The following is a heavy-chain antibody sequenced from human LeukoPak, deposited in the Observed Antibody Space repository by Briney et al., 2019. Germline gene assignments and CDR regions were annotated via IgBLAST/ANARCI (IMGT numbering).Heavy chain of an antibody. CDR3: ARAEVVGAHLRSGYFQH. CDR1: GGSISSSSYN. V-gene: IGHV4-39*07. D-gene: IGHD1-26*01. Sequence: PSETLSLTCTVSGGSISSSSYNWGWIRQPPGKGLEWIGGIYHSGSTTYNPSLESPVTISVDKSRNQFSLNLSSVTAADTAVYYCARAEVVGAHLRSGYFQHWGQGTLVIVSS. J-gene: IGHJ1*01. CDR2: IYHSGST.